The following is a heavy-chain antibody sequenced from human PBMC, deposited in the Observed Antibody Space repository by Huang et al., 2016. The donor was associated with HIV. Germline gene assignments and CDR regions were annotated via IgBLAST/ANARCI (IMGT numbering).Heavy chain of an antibody. J-gene: IGHJ4*02. D-gene: IGHD3-22*01. V-gene: IGHV4-61*01. CDR2: VYHSGTT. CDR1: GGSVTSDTYN. CDR3: ARGRYYYEASGFDFDY. Sequence: QVQLQESGPGLVKPSETLSLTCTVSGGSVTSDTYNWNWIRQPPGKGLEWIGYVYHSGTTNSNPSFKSRVSISIDTSTNQFSLKLSSVTAADTAVYYCARGRYYYEASGFDFDYWGQGTLLTVSS.